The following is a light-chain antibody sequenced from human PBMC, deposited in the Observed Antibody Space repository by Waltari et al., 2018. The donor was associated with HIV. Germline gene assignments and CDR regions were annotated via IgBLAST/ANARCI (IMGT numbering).Light chain of an antibody. CDR1: SSDIGAYKY. CDR3: SSYADSDTPVV. CDR2: EVS. V-gene: IGLV2-8*01. Sequence: QSALTQPPSASGSPGQSVTISCTGTSSDIGAYKYVSWYQQHPGKAPKLIISEVSKRPSGVPDRFSGSKSGNTASLTVSGLQGEDEADYYCSSYADSDTPVVFGGGTKLTVL. J-gene: IGLJ2*01.